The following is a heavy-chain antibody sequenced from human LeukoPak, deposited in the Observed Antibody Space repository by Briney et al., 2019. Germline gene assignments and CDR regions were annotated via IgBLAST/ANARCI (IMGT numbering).Heavy chain of an antibody. CDR1: GFTFSSYA. V-gene: IGHV3-23*01. D-gene: IGHD6-13*01. J-gene: IGHJ5*02. Sequence: PGGSLRLSCAASGFTFSSYAMNWVRQAPGKGLEWVSGISGNTENTYYADSVKGRFTISRDNSKNTLYLQVNSLRAEDTAVYYCAKFGSNSWTRYFDPWGQGTLVTVSS. CDR3: AKFGSNSWTRYFDP. CDR2: ISGNTENT.